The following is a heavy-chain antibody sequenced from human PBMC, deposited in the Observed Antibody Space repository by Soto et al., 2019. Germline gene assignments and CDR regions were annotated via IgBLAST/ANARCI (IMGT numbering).Heavy chain of an antibody. J-gene: IGHJ4*02. CDR3: ARVRGGLGNYTPLPSR. CDR2: IYYSGST. D-gene: IGHD3-10*01. CDR1: GGSISSGGYY. Sequence: TLSLTCTVSGGSISSGGYYWSWIRQHPGKGLEWIGYIYYSGSTYYNPSLKSRVTISVDTSKNQFSLKLSSVTAADTAVYYCARVRGGLGNYTPLPSRWGQGTLVTAPQ. V-gene: IGHV4-31*03.